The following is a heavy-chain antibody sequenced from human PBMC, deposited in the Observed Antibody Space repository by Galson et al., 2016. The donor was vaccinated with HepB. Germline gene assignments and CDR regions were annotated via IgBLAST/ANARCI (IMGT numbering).Heavy chain of an antibody. CDR1: GFSFSDFT. Sequence: SLRLSCAASGFSFSDFTMNWVRQAPGRGLEWVSSISSSGTYMYYADSLKGRFTISRDNAQNSVSLQMNNLRVEDTAIYYCTTTVHYWGQGTLVTVSS. CDR2: ISSSGTYM. V-gene: IGHV3-21*01. D-gene: IGHD4-17*01. J-gene: IGHJ4*02. CDR3: TTTVHY.